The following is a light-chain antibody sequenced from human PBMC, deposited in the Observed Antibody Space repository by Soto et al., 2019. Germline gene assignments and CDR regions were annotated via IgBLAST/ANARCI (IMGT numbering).Light chain of an antibody. CDR1: QSVSSY. Sequence: EILFTKSPATPSFSSGERATLSCRASQSVSSYLAWYQQKPGQAPRLLIYGASNRATGIPDRFSGSGSGTDFTLTISRLEPEDFAVYYCQQYGSSPWTFGQGTKVDIK. CDR3: QQYGSSPWT. V-gene: IGKV3-20*01. CDR2: GAS. J-gene: IGKJ1*01.